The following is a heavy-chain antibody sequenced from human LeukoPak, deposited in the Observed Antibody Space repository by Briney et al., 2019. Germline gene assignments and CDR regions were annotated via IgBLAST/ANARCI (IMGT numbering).Heavy chain of an antibody. CDR1: GGSISSSNW. CDR2: VYYSGST. Sequence: SETLSLTCAVSGGSISSSNWWSWIRQPPGRGLEWIGYVYYSGSTNYNPSFKSRITISVDTSRNQFSLQLSSVTAADTAVYYCARIHRYCSGGACYVLDNWGQGTLVAVSS. J-gene: IGHJ4*02. D-gene: IGHD2-15*01. V-gene: IGHV4-61*01. CDR3: ARIHRYCSGGACYVLDN.